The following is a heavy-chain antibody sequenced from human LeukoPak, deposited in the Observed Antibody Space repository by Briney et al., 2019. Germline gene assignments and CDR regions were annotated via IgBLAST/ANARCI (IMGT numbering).Heavy chain of an antibody. V-gene: IGHV3-21*01. Sequence: GGSLRLSCAASGFTFSSHSMNWVRQAPEKGLEWVSSISNSSSYIYYADSVKGRFTISRDNAKNSLYLQMNSLRAEDTAVYYCARTYYPNFYYYGMDVWGKGATVTVSS. CDR2: ISNSSSYI. J-gene: IGHJ6*04. CDR1: GFTFSSHS. CDR3: ARTYYPNFYYYGMDV. D-gene: IGHD3-10*01.